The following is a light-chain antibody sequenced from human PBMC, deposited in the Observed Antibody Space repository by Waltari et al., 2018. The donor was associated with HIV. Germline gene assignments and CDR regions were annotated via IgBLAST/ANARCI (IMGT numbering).Light chain of an antibody. J-gene: IGKJ1*01. CDR2: ESS. V-gene: IGKV1-39*01. CDR1: DNIDMF. CDR3: QQTVNSPRT. Sequence: DIHMTQSPSSLSASVGDRVSITCRASDNIDMFLSWYHHVPGRAPKLLIYESSKLQTGVPSRFSGSRSGTDFTLTISSLQPEDLGTFYCQQTVNSPRTFGQGTKVELK.